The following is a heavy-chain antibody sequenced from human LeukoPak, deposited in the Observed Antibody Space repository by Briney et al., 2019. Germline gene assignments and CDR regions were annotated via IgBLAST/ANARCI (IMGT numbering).Heavy chain of an antibody. Sequence: PSETLSLTCTVSGGSISSSSYYWGWIRQPPGKGLEWIGSIYYSGSTYYNPSLKSRVTISVDTSKNQFSLKLSSVTAADTAVYYCARDPWDSSGWYVDYWGQGTLVTVSS. CDR2: IYYSGST. CDR3: ARDPWDSSGWYVDY. CDR1: GGSISSSSYY. V-gene: IGHV4-39*07. J-gene: IGHJ4*02. D-gene: IGHD6-19*01.